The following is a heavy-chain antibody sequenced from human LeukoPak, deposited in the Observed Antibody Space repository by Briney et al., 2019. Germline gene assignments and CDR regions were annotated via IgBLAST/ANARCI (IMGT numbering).Heavy chain of an antibody. CDR1: GDSNDDINTCCW. CDR2: VSHSGDT. Sequence: PSGTLSLTCDVSGDSNDDINTCCWWTWVRQSPGKGLEWIGEVSHSGDTNYNPSLKSRVAISLDKSKKQFSLRVNFVTAADTAVYYCARTHPGPHWGSLPINWFDPWGQGTLVTVSS. D-gene: IGHD3-16*01. J-gene: IGHJ5*02. V-gene: IGHV4-4*02. CDR3: ARTHPGPHWGSLPINWFDP.